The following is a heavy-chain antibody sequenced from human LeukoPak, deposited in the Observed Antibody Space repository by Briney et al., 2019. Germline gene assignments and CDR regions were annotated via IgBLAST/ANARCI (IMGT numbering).Heavy chain of an antibody. J-gene: IGHJ6*03. CDR2: MNPNSGNT. CDR3: ARDYYGSGGYYYYMDV. CDR1: GYTFISYD. Sequence: ASVTVSCKASGYTFISYDINWVRQATGQGLEGMGWMNPNSGNTGYAEKFQGRVTMTRNTSISTAYMELSSLRSEDTAVYYCARDYYGSGGYYYYMDVWGKGTTVTVSS. V-gene: IGHV1-8*01. D-gene: IGHD3-10*01.